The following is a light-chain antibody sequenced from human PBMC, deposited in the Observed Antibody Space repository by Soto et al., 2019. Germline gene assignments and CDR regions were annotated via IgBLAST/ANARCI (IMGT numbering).Light chain of an antibody. CDR3: LQHNSYPRT. CDR1: QAITND. V-gene: IGKV1-17*01. J-gene: IGKJ1*01. Sequence: DIQMTQSPSSLSASVGDRVTITCRASQAITNDLSWYQQKPGEPPKRLIYAASTLHSGVPSRFSGSGSGTEFTLTISSLQPEDFVTYFCLQHNSYPRTFGQGTKVEIK. CDR2: AAS.